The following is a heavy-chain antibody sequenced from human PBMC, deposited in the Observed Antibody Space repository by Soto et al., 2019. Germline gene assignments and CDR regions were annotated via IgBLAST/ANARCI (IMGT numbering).Heavy chain of an antibody. CDR2: ISYDGSNK. CDR1: GFTFSSYG. CDR3: AKWMRLTGAYYYYCGMDV. D-gene: IGHD7-27*01. Sequence: PGGSLRLSCAASGFTFSSYGMHWVRQAPGKGLEWVAVISYDGSNKYYADSVKGRFTISRDNSKNTLYLQMNSLRAEDTAVYYCAKWMRLTGAYYYYCGMDVWGQGTTVTVAS. V-gene: IGHV3-30*18. J-gene: IGHJ6*02.